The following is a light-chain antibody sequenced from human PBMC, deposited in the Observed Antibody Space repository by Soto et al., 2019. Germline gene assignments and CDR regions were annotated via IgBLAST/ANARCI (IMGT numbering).Light chain of an antibody. J-gene: IGKJ1*01. V-gene: IGKV3-20*01. CDR1: QSVSSN. CDR2: GAS. CDR3: KQYGSSLWT. Sequence: EIVMTQSPATLSVSPGERATLSCRASQSVSSNLAWYQQKPGQAHRLLIYGASSRATGIQDRFSGSGSGTDFTLTIRRLEPEDFAVYYCKQYGSSLWTFGQGTKVDI.